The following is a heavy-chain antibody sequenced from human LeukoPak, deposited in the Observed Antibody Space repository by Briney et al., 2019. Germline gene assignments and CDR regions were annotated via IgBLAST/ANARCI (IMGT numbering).Heavy chain of an antibody. CDR1: GYSISSGYY. Sequence: SETLSLTCTVSGYSISSGYYWGWIRQIPGKGLEWIGRGFHDGDTHYNPSLKSRVTISLDTSKNQFSLKLSSVTAADTAVYYCASGKGGLNSSSVGYYYYYYMDVWGKGTTVTVSS. V-gene: IGHV4-38-2*02. CDR3: ASGKGGLNSSSVGYYYYYYMDV. CDR2: GFHDGDT. J-gene: IGHJ6*03. D-gene: IGHD6-13*01.